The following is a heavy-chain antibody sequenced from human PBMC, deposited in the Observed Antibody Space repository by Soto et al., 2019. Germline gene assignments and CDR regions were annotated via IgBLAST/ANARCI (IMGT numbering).Heavy chain of an antibody. V-gene: IGHV4-34*01. J-gene: IGHJ5*02. Sequence: SETLSLTCAVYGGSFSCYYWSGLRQPPGKGLEWIGEINHSGSPNYNPSLKSRVTISVDTSKNQFSLKMTSVTAADTAVYYCATANWSHHYFDPWGQGTLVTVSS. CDR1: GGSFSCYY. CDR3: ATANWSHHYFDP. CDR2: INHSGSP. D-gene: IGHD1-1*01.